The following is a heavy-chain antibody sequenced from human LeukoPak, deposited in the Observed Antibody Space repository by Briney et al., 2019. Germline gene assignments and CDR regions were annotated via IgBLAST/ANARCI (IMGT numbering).Heavy chain of an antibody. CDR3: ARELAADFQH. CDR2: ISSSSSSYI. J-gene: IGHJ1*01. CDR1: GFTFSSYS. V-gene: IGHV3-21*01. Sequence: PGGSLRPSCAASGFTFSSYSMNWVRQAPGKGLEWASSISSSSSSYIYYADSVKGRFTISRDNAKNSLYLQMNSLRAEDTAVYYCARELAADFQHWGQGTLVTVSS.